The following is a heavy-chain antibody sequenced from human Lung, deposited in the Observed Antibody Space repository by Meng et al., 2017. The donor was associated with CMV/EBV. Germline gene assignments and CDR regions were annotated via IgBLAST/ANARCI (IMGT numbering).Heavy chain of an antibody. D-gene: IGHD4-17*01. V-gene: IGHV1-8*01. J-gene: IGHJ5*02. Sequence: ASXXVSXKASGYTLTSYDINWVRQATGQGLEWMGWMNPNSGNTGYAQKFQGRVTMTRNTSISTAYMELSSLRSEDTAVYYCARRTTGGKNWFDPWGQGTLVTVSS. CDR3: ARRTTGGKNWFDP. CDR2: MNPNSGNT. CDR1: GYTLTSYD.